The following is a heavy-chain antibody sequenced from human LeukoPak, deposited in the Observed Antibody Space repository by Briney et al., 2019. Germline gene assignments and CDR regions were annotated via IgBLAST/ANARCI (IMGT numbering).Heavy chain of an antibody. D-gene: IGHD2-15*01. CDR3: ARDLRDCSGGSCYTYNWFDP. V-gene: IGHV3-20*04. Sequence: GGSLRLSCAASGFTFDDYGTSWVRQAPGKGLEWVSGINWNGGSTGYADSVKGRFTISRDNAKNSLYLQMNSLRAEDTALYYCARDLRDCSGGSCYTYNWFDPWGQGTLVTVSS. CDR2: INWNGGST. CDR1: GFTFDDYG. J-gene: IGHJ5*02.